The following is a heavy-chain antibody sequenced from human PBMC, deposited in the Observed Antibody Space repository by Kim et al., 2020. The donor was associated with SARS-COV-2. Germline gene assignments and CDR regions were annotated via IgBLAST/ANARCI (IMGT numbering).Heavy chain of an antibody. J-gene: IGHJ6*02. V-gene: IGHV4-59*13. Sequence: SETLSLTCTVSGGSISSYYWSWIRQPPGKGLEWIGYIYYSGSTNYNPSLKSRVTISVDTSKNQFSLKLSSVTAADTAVYYCARGGAVAGTRYYYYGMDVWGQGTTVTVSS. CDR2: IYYSGST. CDR3: ARGGAVAGTRYYYYGMDV. D-gene: IGHD6-19*01. CDR1: GGSISSYY.